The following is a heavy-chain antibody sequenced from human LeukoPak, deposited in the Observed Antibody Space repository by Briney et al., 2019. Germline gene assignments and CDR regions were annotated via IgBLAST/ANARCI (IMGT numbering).Heavy chain of an antibody. CDR1: DYSISSGYY. D-gene: IGHD3-22*01. CDR2: IYHSGST. J-gene: IGHJ4*02. V-gene: IGHV4-38-2*02. Sequence: PSETLSLTCTVSDYSISSGYYWGWIRQPPGKGLEWIGSIYHSGSTYYNPSLKSRVTISVDTSKNQFSLKLSSVTAADTAVYYCARGKTYYYDSSGYYDSYYFDYWGQGTLVTVSS. CDR3: ARGKTYYYDSSGYYDSYYFDY.